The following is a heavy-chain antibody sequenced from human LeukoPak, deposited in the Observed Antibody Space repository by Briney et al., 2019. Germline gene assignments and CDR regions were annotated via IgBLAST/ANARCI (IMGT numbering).Heavy chain of an antibody. CDR1: GGSISSGTYY. CDR3: ARVAGDCSSTSCYSSYYYYYYYMDV. D-gene: IGHD2-2*01. Sequence: SQTLSLTCTVSGGSISSGTYYWSWIRQPAGKGLEWIGRMYTSGSTNYNPSLKSRVTISVDTSKNQFSLKLSSVTAADTAVYYCARVAGDCSSTSCYSSYYYYYYYMDVWGKGTTVTVSS. CDR2: MYTSGST. V-gene: IGHV4-61*02. J-gene: IGHJ6*03.